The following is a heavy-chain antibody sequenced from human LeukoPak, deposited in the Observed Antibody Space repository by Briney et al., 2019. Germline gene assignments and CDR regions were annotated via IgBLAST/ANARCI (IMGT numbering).Heavy chain of an antibody. CDR1: GFTFSSYG. CDR3: AKDGDTYYYDSSGYYSDY. D-gene: IGHD3-22*01. CDR2: IRYDGSNK. J-gene: IGHJ4*02. V-gene: IGHV3-30*02. Sequence: PGGSLRLSCAASGFTFSSYGMHWVRQAPGKGLEWVAFIRYDGSNKYYADSVKGRFTISRDNSKNTLYLQMNSLRAEDTAVYYCAKDGDTYYYDSSGYYSDYWGQGTLVTVSS.